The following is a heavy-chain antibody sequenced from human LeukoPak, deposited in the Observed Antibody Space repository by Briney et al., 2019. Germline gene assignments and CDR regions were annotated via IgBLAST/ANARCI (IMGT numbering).Heavy chain of an antibody. CDR3: ARGIVVITLDAFDI. D-gene: IGHD3-22*01. J-gene: IGHJ3*02. V-gene: IGHV1-2*02. CDR1: GYTFTGYY. Sequence: ASVKVSCKASGYTFTGYYMHWVRQAPGQGLAWMGWINPNSGGTNYARKFQGRVTMTRDTSISTAYMELSRLRSDDTAVYYCARGIVVITLDAFDIWGQGTMVTVSS. CDR2: INPNSGGT.